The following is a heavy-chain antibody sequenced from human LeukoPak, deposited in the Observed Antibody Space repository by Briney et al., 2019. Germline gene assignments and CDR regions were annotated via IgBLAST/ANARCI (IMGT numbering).Heavy chain of an antibody. D-gene: IGHD5-18*01. CDR3: ATRDTAMVTSWSFDY. V-gene: IGHV4-39*07. CDR1: GGSISDSSYY. J-gene: IGHJ4*02. Sequence: SETLSLTCTVSGGSISDSSYYWGWIRQPPGKGLEWIGSIYYSGRTYYNPSLKSRVTISVDTSKNQFSLKLSSVTAADTAVYYCATRDTAMVTSWSFDYWGQGTLVTVSS. CDR2: IYYSGRT.